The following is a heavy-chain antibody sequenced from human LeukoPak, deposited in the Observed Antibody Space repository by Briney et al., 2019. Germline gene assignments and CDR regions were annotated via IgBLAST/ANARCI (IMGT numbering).Heavy chain of an antibody. D-gene: IGHD3-10*01. CDR2: IYHIGSA. V-gene: IGHV4-38-2*02. Sequence: SETLSLTCSVSGYSISTNYYWGWSRQPPGKGLEWIGSIYHIGSAYYNPSLKSRATISIDTSKNQMSLRVNSVTAADTAVYYCARGGDRSFDYWGQGTLVTVSS. J-gene: IGHJ4*02. CDR1: GYSISTNYY. CDR3: ARGGDRSFDY.